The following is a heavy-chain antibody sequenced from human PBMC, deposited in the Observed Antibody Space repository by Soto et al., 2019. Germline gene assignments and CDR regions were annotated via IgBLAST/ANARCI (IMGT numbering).Heavy chain of an antibody. D-gene: IGHD6-13*01. CDR1: GGTFSSYT. CDR3: ARLLVLDYYYGMDV. CDR2: IIPILGIA. Sequence: QVQLVQSGAEVKKPGSSVKVSCKASGGTFSSYTISWVRQAPGQGLEWMGRIIPILGIANYAQKFQGRVTITPDKSTTTAYMELSSLRSEDTAVYYCARLLVLDYYYGMDVWGQGTTVTVSS. V-gene: IGHV1-69*02. J-gene: IGHJ6*02.